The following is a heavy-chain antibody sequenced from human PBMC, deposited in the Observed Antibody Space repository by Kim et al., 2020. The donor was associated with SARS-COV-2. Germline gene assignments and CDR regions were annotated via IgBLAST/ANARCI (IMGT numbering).Heavy chain of an antibody. CDR2: IIPIFGTA. D-gene: IGHD3-10*01. CDR3: ARDTMVRGVKGNY. CDR1: GGTFSSYA. V-gene: IGHV1-69*13. J-gene: IGHJ4*02. Sequence: SVKVSCKASGGTFSSYAISWVRQAPGQGLEWMGGIIPIFGTANYAQKFQGRVTITADESTSTAYMELSSLRSEDTAVYYCARDTMVRGVKGNYWGQGTLVTVSS.